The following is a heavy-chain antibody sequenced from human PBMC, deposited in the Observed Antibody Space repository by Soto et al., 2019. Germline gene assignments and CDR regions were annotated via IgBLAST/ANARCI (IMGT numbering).Heavy chain of an antibody. CDR3: AKMYSSSSDFDY. J-gene: IGHJ4*02. CDR2: ISYDGSNK. D-gene: IGHD6-6*01. CDR1: GFTFSSYG. Sequence: QVQLVESGGGVVQPGRSLRLSCAASGFTFSSYGMHWVRQAPGKGLEWVAVISYDGSNKYYADSVKGRFTISRDNSKNTVYLQMNSLRAEDTAVYYCAKMYSSSSDFDYWGQGTLVTVSS. V-gene: IGHV3-30*18.